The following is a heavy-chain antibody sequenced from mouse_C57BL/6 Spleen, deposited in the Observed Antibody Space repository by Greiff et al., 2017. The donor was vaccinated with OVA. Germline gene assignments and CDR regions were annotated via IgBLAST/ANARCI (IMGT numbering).Heavy chain of an antibody. V-gene: IGHV1-53*01. J-gene: IGHJ2*01. D-gene: IGHD1-1*01. Sequence: VQLQQPGTDLVKPGASVKLSCKASGYTFTSYWMHWVKQRPGQGLEWIGNINPSNGGTNYNEKLSSKATLTVDKSSSTSYMQLSSLTSEYTAVYYCARSLITTVVPFDYWGQGTTLTVSS. CDR1: GYTFTSYW. CDR3: ARSLITTVVPFDY. CDR2: INPSNGGT.